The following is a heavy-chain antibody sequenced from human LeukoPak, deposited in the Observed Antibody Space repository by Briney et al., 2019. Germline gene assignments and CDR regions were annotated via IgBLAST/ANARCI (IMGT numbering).Heavy chain of an antibody. CDR2: ISSSSSSI. V-gene: IGHV3-48*01. CDR3: AKATRYYYDSSGVDY. J-gene: IGHJ4*02. D-gene: IGHD3-22*01. Sequence: GGSLRLSCAASGFTLSSYSMNWVRQAPGKGLEWVSYISSSSSSIYYADSVKGRFTISRDNSKNTLYLQMNSLRAEDTAVYYCAKATRYYYDSSGVDYWGQGTLVTVSS. CDR1: GFTLSSYS.